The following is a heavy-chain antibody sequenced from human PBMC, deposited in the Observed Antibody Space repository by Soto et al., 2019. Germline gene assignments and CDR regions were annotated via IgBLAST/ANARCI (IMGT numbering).Heavy chain of an antibody. CDR1: GDSVSSNSAA. D-gene: IGHD6-13*01. CDR3: ARDRSPGSSSWHDY. CDR2: TYHGSKWYN. Sequence: SQTLSLTCAISGDSVSSNSAAWNWIRHSPSRGLEWLGRTYHGSKWYNDYAVSVKSRITINPDTSKNQFSLQLYSVTPEDTAIYYCARDRSPGSSSWHDYWGQGTLVTVSS. J-gene: IGHJ4*02. V-gene: IGHV6-1*01.